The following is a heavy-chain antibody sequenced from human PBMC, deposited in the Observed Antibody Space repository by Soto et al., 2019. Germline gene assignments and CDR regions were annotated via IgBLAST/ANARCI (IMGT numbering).Heavy chain of an antibody. CDR3: VRGGYCSGGSCYYCQRPLYFDL. CDR2: ITSSGDKT. CDR1: GFTFSYYV. Sequence: EDQLVESGGGVVQPGGSLRLSCEASGFTFSYYVMHWVRQAPGKGLEFVSVITSSGDKTYYADSVKGRFTISRDNPKKTLHLEMGALRPEDMAVYYCVRGGYCSGGSCYYCQRPLYFDLWGRGSLVTVSS. J-gene: IGHJ2*01. D-gene: IGHD2-15*01. V-gene: IGHV3-64*07.